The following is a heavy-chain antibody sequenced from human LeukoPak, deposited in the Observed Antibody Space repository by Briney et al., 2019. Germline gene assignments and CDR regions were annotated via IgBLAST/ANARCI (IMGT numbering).Heavy chain of an antibody. J-gene: IGHJ4*02. CDR3: GRRNSDSYYGD. CDR1: GFTFSTYW. Sequence: GGSLRLSCAASGFTFSTYWMHWVRQAPGKGLVWVSRIKGDGTITTYADSVRGRFTISRDNAKNTLYLQMNSLRAEDTAVYYCGRRNSDSYYGDWGQGTLVTVSS. V-gene: IGHV3-74*03. D-gene: IGHD3-22*01. CDR2: IKGDGTIT.